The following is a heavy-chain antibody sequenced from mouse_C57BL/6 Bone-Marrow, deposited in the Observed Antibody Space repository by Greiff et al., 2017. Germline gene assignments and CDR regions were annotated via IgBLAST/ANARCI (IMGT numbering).Heavy chain of an antibody. J-gene: IGHJ1*03. Sequence: EVMLVESGGGLVQPGGSMKLSCAASGFTFSDAWMDWVRQSPEKGLEWVAEIRNKANNHATYYAESVKGRFTISRDDSKSSVYLQMNSLRAEDTGIYYCTRQTGTYWYFDVWGTGTTVTVSS. CDR3: TRQTGTYWYFDV. V-gene: IGHV6-6*01. CDR1: GFTFSDAW. CDR2: IRNKANNHAT. D-gene: IGHD4-1*01.